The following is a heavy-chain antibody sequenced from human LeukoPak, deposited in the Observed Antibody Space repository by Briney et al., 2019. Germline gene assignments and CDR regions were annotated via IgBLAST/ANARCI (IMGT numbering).Heavy chain of an antibody. J-gene: IGHJ4*02. CDR3: ARHLGYYGSGSYTQYFDY. Sequence: PGESLQISCKGSGCSFTSYWIGWVRRLPGKGLEWMGIIYPGDSDTRYSPSFQVQVTISADKSISTAYLQWSSLKASDTAMYYCARHLGYYGSGSYTQYFDYWGQGTLVTVSS. CDR2: IYPGDSDT. CDR1: GCSFTSYW. V-gene: IGHV5-51*01. D-gene: IGHD3-10*01.